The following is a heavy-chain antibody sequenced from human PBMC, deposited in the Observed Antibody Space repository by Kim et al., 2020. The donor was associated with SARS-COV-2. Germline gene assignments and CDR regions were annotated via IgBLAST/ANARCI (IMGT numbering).Heavy chain of an antibody. CDR3: AKERGVTTHTAGGDLFAS. CDR2: ISGGGGST. Sequence: GGSLRLSCVASGFTFTTYTMNWVRQAPGKGLEWVSVISGGGGSTYYADSVKGRFTISRDSSKNTLYLQMNSLRVEDTAVYYCAKERGVTTHTAGGDLFASWGQGALGTVSS. CDR1: GFTFTTYT. V-gene: IGHV3-23*01. D-gene: IGHD4-17*01. J-gene: IGHJ5*02.